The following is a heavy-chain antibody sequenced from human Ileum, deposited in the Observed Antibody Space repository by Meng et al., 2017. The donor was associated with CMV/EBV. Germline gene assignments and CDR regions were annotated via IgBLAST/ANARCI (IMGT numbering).Heavy chain of an antibody. J-gene: IGHJ3*02. CDR2: ISSSSSYI. D-gene: IGHD2-8*01. V-gene: IGHV3-21*04. CDR1: GFTFSSYS. Sequence: GESLKISCAASGFTFSSYSMNWVRQAPGKGLEWVSSISSSSSYIYYADSVKGRFTISRDNAKNSLYLQMNNLRTEDTAIYYCARDPNGDYVGAFDIWGQRTMVTVSS. CDR3: ARDPNGDYVGAFDI.